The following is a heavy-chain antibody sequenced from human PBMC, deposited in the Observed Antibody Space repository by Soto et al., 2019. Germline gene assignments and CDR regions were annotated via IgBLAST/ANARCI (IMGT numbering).Heavy chain of an antibody. CDR1: GYTFTSYG. J-gene: IGHJ5*02. V-gene: IGHV1-18*01. CDR2: ISAYNGNT. Sequence: GASVKVSCKASGYTFTSYGISWVRQAPGQGLEWMGWISAYNGNTNYAQKLQGRVTMTTDTSTSTAYMELRSLRSDDTAVYYCAREWIGPYPNGFDPWGQGTLVTVSS. D-gene: IGHD5-12*01. CDR3: AREWIGPYPNGFDP.